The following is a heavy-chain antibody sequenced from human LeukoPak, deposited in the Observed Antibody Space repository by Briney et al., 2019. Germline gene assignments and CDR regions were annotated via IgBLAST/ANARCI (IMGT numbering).Heavy chain of an antibody. D-gene: IGHD6-13*01. Sequence: PGGSLRLSCAASGFTFDDYAMHWVRQAPGKGLEWVSGISWNSGSIGYADSVKGRFTISRDNAKNSLYLQMNSLRAEDTALYYCAKGVRGSSSWLDYWGQGTLVTVSS. J-gene: IGHJ4*02. CDR1: GFTFDDYA. CDR2: ISWNSGSI. CDR3: AKGVRGSSSWLDY. V-gene: IGHV3-9*01.